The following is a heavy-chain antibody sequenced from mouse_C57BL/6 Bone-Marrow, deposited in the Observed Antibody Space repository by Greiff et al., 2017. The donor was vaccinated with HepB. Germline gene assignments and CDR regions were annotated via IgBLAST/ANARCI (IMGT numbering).Heavy chain of an antibody. CDR2: IYWDDDK. CDR3: ARRRDYYGSSYGCYFDY. J-gene: IGHJ2*01. Sequence: QVTLKESGPGILQSSQTLSLTCSFSGFSLSTSGMGVSWIRQPSGKGLEWLAHIYWDDDKRYNPSLKSRLTISKDTSRNQVFLKITSVDTADTATYYCARRRDYYGSSYGCYFDYWGQGTTLTVSS. V-gene: IGHV8-12*01. CDR1: GFSLSTSGMG. D-gene: IGHD1-1*01.